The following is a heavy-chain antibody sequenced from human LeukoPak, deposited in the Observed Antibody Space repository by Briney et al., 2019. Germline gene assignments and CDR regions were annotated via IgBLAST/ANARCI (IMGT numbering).Heavy chain of an antibody. V-gene: IGHV3-21*01. CDR1: GFTFSSYS. Sequence: GGSLRLSCAASGFTFSSYSMNWVRQAPGKGLEWVSSISSSSDYIFYADSVKGRFSISRDNAKNSLYLQTNSLRAEDTAVYYCARAGQEWFGELGFDQWGQGTLVIVSS. CDR3: ARAGQEWFGELGFDQ. D-gene: IGHD3-10*01. J-gene: IGHJ4*02. CDR2: ISSSSDYI.